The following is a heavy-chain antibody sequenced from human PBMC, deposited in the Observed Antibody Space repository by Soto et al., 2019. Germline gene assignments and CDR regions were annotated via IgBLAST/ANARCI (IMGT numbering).Heavy chain of an antibody. CDR2: INAGNGNT. Sequence: QVQLVQSGAEVKKPGASVKVSCKASGYTCTSYAMHWVRQAPGQRLEWMGWINAGNGNTKYSQKFQGRVTITRDTSARTAYMELSRLGSEYTAGYYCASLAAYYYYGIDVWGQGTTVTVSS. V-gene: IGHV1-3*01. CDR3: ASLAAYYYYGIDV. D-gene: IGHD6-19*01. CDR1: GYTCTSYA. J-gene: IGHJ6*02.